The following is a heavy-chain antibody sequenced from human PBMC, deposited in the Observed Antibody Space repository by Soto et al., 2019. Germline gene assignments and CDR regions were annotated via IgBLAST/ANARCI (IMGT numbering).Heavy chain of an antibody. J-gene: IGHJ6*02. CDR1: GGSFSGYY. Sequence: SKNLSLTCAVHGGSFSGYYWSWIRQPPGKGLEWIGEINHSGSTNYNPSLKSRVTISVDTSKNQFSLKLSSVTAADTAVYYCARLKDSSSWYRWDYYYYGMDVWGQGTTVT. CDR2: INHSGST. CDR3: ARLKDSSSWYRWDYYYYGMDV. V-gene: IGHV4-34*01. D-gene: IGHD6-13*01.